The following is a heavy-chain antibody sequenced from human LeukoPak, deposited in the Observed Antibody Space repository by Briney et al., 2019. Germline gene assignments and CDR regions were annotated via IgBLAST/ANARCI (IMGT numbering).Heavy chain of an antibody. D-gene: IGHD3-22*01. CDR2: IYPGDSDT. J-gene: IGHJ3*02. CDR1: GYNFTSYW. CDR3: ARRPGIVVVITTGDAFDI. V-gene: IGHV5-51*01. Sequence: GESLKISCKGSGYNFTSYWIGWVRQMPGKGLEWMGIIYPGDSDTRYSPSFQGQVTISADKSISTAYLQWSSLKASDTAMYYCARRPGIVVVITTGDAFDIWGQGTMVTVSS.